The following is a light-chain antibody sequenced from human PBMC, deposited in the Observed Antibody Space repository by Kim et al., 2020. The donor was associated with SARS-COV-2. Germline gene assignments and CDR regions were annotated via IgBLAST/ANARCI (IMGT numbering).Light chain of an antibody. CDR2: GAS. Sequence: EIVLTQSPGTLSLSPGERATLSCRASQSVSSSYLAWYQQKPGQAPRLLIYGASSRATGIPDSFSSSGAGTVFTLTISRQEPEYFAVYYCQQYDSSPWTFGQGTRVEIK. V-gene: IGKV3-20*01. CDR1: QSVSSSY. CDR3: QQYDSSPWT. J-gene: IGKJ1*01.